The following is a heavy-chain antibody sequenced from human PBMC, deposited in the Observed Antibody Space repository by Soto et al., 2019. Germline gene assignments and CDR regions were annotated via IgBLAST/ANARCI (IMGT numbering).Heavy chain of an antibody. J-gene: IGHJ5*02. V-gene: IGHV3-23*01. CDR1: GYPFARDA. CDR3: AKATPTVTTFWDL. D-gene: IGHD4-17*01. CDR2: VSGSGADK. Sequence: GGSLRLSCEGSGYPFARDAMSWVRQVPGKGLQWVASVSGSGADKHYSDSVRGRFTISRDNSKNTLFLQLNSLRAEDTAVYYCAKATPTVTTFWDLWGQGTLVTVSS.